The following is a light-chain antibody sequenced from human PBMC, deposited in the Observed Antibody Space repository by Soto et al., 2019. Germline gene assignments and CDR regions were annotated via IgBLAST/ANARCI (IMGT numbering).Light chain of an antibody. J-gene: IGLJ1*01. CDR1: SSDVGGYNY. CDR2: EVS. CDR3: SSYTSSTFYV. V-gene: IGLV2-14*01. Sequence: QSALTQHASVSGSPGQSITISCTGTSSDVGGYNYVSWYQQHPGKAPNLLIYEVSNRPSGVSNRSSGSKSGNTASLTISGLQAEDEADYYCSSYTSSTFYVFGTGTKVTVL.